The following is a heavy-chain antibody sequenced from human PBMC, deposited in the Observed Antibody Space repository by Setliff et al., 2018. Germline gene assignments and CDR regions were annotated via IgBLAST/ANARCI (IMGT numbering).Heavy chain of an antibody. CDR1: GFTFSSYG. D-gene: IGHD2-15*01. J-gene: IGHJ6*03. CDR3: ARSCSGGSCIPSDYMAV. V-gene: IGHV3-33*01. Sequence: GGSLRLSCAASGFTFSSYGMHWVRQAPGKGLEWVAVIWYDGSTKYYADSVKGRFTISRDNSKNTLYLQMNSLRAEDTAVYYCARSCSGGSCIPSDYMAVWGKGTTVTVS. CDR2: IWYDGSTK.